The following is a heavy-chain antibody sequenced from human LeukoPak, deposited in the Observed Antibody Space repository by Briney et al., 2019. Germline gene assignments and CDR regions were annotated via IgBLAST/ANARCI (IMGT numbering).Heavy chain of an antibody. D-gene: IGHD3-22*01. J-gene: IGHJ3*02. V-gene: IGHV4-59*01. CDR2: IYYSGST. CDR3: ASYYYDSSGYPKSGAFDI. CDR1: GGSISSYY. Sequence: SEALSLTCTVSGGSISSYYWSWIRQPPGKGLEWIGYIYYSGSTNYNPSLKSRVTISVDTSKNQFSLKLSSVSAEDTAVYYCASYYYDSSGYPKSGAFDIWGQGTMVTVSS.